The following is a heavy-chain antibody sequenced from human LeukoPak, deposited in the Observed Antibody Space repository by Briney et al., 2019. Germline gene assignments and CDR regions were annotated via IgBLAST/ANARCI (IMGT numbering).Heavy chain of an antibody. V-gene: IGHV3-48*03. J-gene: IGHJ4*02. Sequence: GGSLRLSCAVSGFPFSFYEMNWVRQAPGKGLEWVSNIGSSGTTTYYADSVKGRFSISRDNAKNSLYLRMNSLRVEDTAVHYCALLAVASDFDYWGQGALVTVSS. CDR1: GFPFSFYE. CDR3: ALLAVASDFDY. CDR2: IGSSGTTT. D-gene: IGHD6-19*01.